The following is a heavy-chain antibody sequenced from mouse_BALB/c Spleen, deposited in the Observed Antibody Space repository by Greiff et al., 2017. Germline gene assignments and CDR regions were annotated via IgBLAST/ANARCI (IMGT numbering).Heavy chain of an antibody. J-gene: IGHJ3*01. CDR2: IWAGGST. CDR1: GFSLTSYG. Sequence: VQRVESGPGLVAPSQSLSITCTVSGFSLTSYGVHWVRQPPGKGLEWLGVIWAGGSTNYNSALMSRLSISKDNSKSQVFLKMNSLQTDDTAMYYCARGYYGSSYVSAWFAYWGQGTLVTVSA. D-gene: IGHD1-1*01. V-gene: IGHV2-9*02. CDR3: ARGYYGSSYVSAWFAY.